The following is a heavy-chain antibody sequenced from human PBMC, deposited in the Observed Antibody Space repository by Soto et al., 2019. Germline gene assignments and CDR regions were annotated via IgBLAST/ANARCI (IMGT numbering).Heavy chain of an antibody. Sequence: GGSLRLSCAASGFTFSSYGMHWVRQAPGKGLEWVAVISYDGSNKYYADSVKGRFTISRDNSKNTLYLQMNSLRAEDTAVYYCAKDEFSLYDSSGYLGYWGQGTLVTVSS. CDR2: ISYDGSNK. D-gene: IGHD3-22*01. CDR1: GFTFSSYG. V-gene: IGHV3-30*18. CDR3: AKDEFSLYDSSGYLGY. J-gene: IGHJ4*02.